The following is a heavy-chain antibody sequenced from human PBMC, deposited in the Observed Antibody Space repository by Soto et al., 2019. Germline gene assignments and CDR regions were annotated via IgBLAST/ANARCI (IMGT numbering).Heavy chain of an antibody. V-gene: IGHV5-51*01. Sequence: GEALKISCKGSGYSFTRNWIGWVRQMLGKGLEWMGIIYPGDSNIKYSPSFQGQVSIPADKSINAAYLQWSSLKASDTAIYYCARLLGSPRYYYGFHVCCQGTTVALSS. CDR2: IYPGDSNI. J-gene: IGHJ6*02. CDR1: GYSFTRNW. D-gene: IGHD6-13*01. CDR3: ARLLGSPRYYYGFHV.